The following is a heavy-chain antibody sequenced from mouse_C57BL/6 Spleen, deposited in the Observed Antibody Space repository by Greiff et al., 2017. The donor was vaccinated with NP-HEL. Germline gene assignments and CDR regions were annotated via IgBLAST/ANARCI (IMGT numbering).Heavy chain of an antibody. CDR2: IDPSDSYT. D-gene: IGHD1-1*01. J-gene: IGHJ1*03. CDR3: ARGDGSRNWYFEV. Sequence: QVQLKQPGAELVMPGASVKLSCKASGYTFTSYWMHWVKQRPGQGLEWIGEIDPSDSYTDYNQKFQGKSILTVDKSSSTAYMQLSSLTSEDSAVYYCARGDGSRNWYFEVWGTGTTVTVSS. CDR1: GYTFTSYW. V-gene: IGHV1-69*01.